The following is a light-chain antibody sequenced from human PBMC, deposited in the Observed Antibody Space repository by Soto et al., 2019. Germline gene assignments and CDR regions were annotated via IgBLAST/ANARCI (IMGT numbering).Light chain of an antibody. J-gene: IGLJ2*01. CDR2: DNN. V-gene: IGLV1-51*01. CDR3: GTWDSSLSAVA. CDR1: SSNIGNNY. Sequence: QSVLTQPPSVSAAPGQKVTISCSGSSSNIGNNYVSWYQQLPGTAPKLLIYDNNKRPSGTPDRFSGSKSGTSATLGITGLQTGDEADYYCGTWDSSLSAVAFGGGTKLTVL.